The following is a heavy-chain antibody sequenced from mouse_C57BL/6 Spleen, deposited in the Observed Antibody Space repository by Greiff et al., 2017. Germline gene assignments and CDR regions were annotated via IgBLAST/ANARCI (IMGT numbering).Heavy chain of an antibody. CDR2: IWWDDDK. CDR1: GFSLSTFGMG. CDR3: ARIAGGYGSSYWYFDV. Sequence: QVTLNESGPGILQPSQTLSLTCSFSGFSLSTFGMGVGWIRQPSGKGLEWLAHIWWDDDKYYNPALKSRLTISKDTSKNQVFLKIANVDTADTATYYCARIAGGYGSSYWYFDVWGTGTTVTVSS. J-gene: IGHJ1*03. V-gene: IGHV8-8*01. D-gene: IGHD1-1*01.